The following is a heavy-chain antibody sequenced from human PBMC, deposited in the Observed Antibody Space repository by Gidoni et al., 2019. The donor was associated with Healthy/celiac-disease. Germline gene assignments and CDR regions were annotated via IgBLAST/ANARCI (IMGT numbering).Heavy chain of an antibody. J-gene: IGHJ4*02. V-gene: IGHV3-73*01. CDR1: GFTFSGSA. CDR3: TIVATIGGNKDY. Sequence: AASGFTFSGSAMHWVRQASGKGLEWVGRIRSKANSYATAYAASVKGRFTISRDDSKNTAYLQMNSLKTEDTAVYYCTIVATIGGNKDYWGQGTLVTVSS. D-gene: IGHD5-12*01. CDR2: IRSKANSYAT.